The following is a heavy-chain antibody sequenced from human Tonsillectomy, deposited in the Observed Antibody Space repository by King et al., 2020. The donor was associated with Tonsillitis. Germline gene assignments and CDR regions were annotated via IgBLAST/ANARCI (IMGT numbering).Heavy chain of an antibody. CDR2: IYYSGST. CDR3: ARGMYDIVVVPAAIRHYYYMDV. D-gene: IGHD2-2*02. Sequence: QLQESGPGLVKPSQTLSLTCTVSGGSINRGNYYWSWIRQPPGKGLEWIGNIYYSGSTNYNPSPKSGVTISVDMSKNQFSLKLSSVTAADTAVYYCARGMYDIVVVPAAIRHYYYMDVWGKGTTVTVSS. CDR1: GGSINRGNYY. J-gene: IGHJ6*03. V-gene: IGHV4-30-4*01.